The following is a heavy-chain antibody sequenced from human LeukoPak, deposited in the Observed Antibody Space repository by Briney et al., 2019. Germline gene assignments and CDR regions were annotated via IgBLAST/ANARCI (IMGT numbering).Heavy chain of an antibody. Sequence: PSETLSLTCSVSGGSISSSSYYWGWIRQPPGRGLGWSGSIHHGGSAHYNPSLRSRVTISVDTYKEQLSLTLSSVTAPDTAVYYCARCPRRYSYHSSGYVLPDYSHYMDVWGKGTTVTVSS. J-gene: IGHJ6*03. CDR1: GGSISSSSYY. V-gene: IGHV4-39*01. CDR3: ARCPRRYSYHSSGYVLPDYSHYMDV. CDR2: IHHGGSA. D-gene: IGHD3-22*01.